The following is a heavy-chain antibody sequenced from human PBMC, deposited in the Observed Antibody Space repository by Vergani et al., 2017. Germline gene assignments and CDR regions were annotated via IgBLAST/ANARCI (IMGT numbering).Heavy chain of an antibody. CDR3: DRMGGYDEGDAFRIGYFDS. CDR2: IYYSGLT. Sequence: QLQLQQSGPGLVKPSVTLVLTFTVSSDSISSGSYYWGWIGQPPGKSLEWIGSIYYSGLTYYNPSLKSLVAISVDTSKNQFSLKLNSVTAADTAMYYCDRMGGYDEGDAFRIGYFDSWGPGILVTVSS. J-gene: IGHJ4*02. D-gene: IGHD3-22*01. V-gene: IGHV4-39*07. CDR1: SDSISSGSYY.